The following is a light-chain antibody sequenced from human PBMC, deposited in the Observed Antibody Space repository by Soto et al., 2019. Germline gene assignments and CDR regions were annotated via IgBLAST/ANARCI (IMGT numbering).Light chain of an antibody. CDR2: GVS. Sequence: PGERATLSCRASQSLGNSHLAWYQQKPGQAPRLLIYGVSGRATGIPDRISGSGSGTDFTLTISRLEPEDFAVYYCQQYGSSPRTFGQGTKVDI. CDR1: QSLGNSH. V-gene: IGKV3-20*01. CDR3: QQYGSSPRT. J-gene: IGKJ1*01.